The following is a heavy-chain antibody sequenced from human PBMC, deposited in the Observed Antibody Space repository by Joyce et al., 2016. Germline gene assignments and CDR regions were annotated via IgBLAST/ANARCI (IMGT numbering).Heavy chain of an antibody. CDR1: GLTFSSYS. CDR3: ARSSYTNGIFDY. V-gene: IGHV3-21*01. Sequence: VQLVESGGGLVKPGGSLRLSCAASGLTFSSYSMSWVRQASGKGLEVVSSLSSSSSYIKYTDSVKGRFTISRDNAKNSLYLQMNSLRVEDTAVYYCARSSYTNGIFDYWGQGTLVTVSS. D-gene: IGHD2-8*01. J-gene: IGHJ4*02. CDR2: LSSSSSYI.